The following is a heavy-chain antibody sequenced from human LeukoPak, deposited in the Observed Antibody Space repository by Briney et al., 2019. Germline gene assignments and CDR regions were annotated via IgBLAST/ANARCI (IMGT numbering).Heavy chain of an antibody. V-gene: IGHV3-30*03. D-gene: IGHD3-22*01. CDR1: GFTFSSYG. Sequence: PGRSLRLSCAASGFTFSSYGMHWVRQAPGKGLEWVAVISYDGSNKYYADSVKGRFTISRDNSKNTLYLQMNSLRAEDTAVYYCATLYYYDSSGTFDYWGQGTLVTVSS. J-gene: IGHJ4*02. CDR2: ISYDGSNK. CDR3: ATLYYYDSSGTFDY.